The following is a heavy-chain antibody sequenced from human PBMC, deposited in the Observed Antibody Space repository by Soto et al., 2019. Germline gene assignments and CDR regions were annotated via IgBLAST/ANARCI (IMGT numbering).Heavy chain of an antibody. V-gene: IGHV4-4*02. D-gene: IGHD5-12*01. J-gene: IGHJ6*02. CDR3: ARGRDGYAYYYYYGMDV. CDR1: GGSISSSNW. Sequence: QVQLQESGPGLVKPSGTLSLTCAVSGGSISSSNWWSWVRQPPGKGLEWIGEIYHSGRTNYNPSLMSRVTISVDRSKNQFSLKLSSVTATDTAVYYCARGRDGYAYYYYYGMDVWGQGTTVTVSS. CDR2: IYHSGRT.